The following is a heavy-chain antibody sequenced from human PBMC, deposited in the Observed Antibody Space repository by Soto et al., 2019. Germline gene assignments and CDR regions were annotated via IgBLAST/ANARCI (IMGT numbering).Heavy chain of an antibody. J-gene: IGHJ5*02. CDR3: AREADILNWFDP. CDR1: GFTFSSYS. CDR2: ISSSSSTR. V-gene: IGHV3-48*01. Sequence: EVQPVESGGGLVQPGGSLRLSCAASGFTFSSYSMNWVRQAPGKGLEWVSYISSSSSTRYYADSVKGRFTISRDNAKNSLYLQMNSLRAEDTAVYYCAREADILNWFDPWGQGTLVTVSS. D-gene: IGHD3-9*01.